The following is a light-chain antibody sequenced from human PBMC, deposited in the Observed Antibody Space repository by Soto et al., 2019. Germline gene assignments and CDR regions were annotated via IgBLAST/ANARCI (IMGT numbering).Light chain of an antibody. CDR1: QDIRKY. CDR2: GAS. V-gene: IGKV1-33*01. CDR3: QHYDNLPPFT. J-gene: IGKJ3*01. Sequence: DIPMTQSPSSLSASVGDRVTITCQASQDIRKYLSWYQQKPGRAPKLLIYGASNLETGVPSRFSGSVYGTDFTFTISSLQPEDIATYYCQHYDNLPPFTFGPGTKVAIK.